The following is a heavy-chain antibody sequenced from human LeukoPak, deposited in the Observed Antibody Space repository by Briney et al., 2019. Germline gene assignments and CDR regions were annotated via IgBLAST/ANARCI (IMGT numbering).Heavy chain of an antibody. Sequence: GGSLRLSCAASGFTFSSYGMSWVRQAPGKGLEWVGFIRSKAYGGTTEYAASVKGRFTISRDDSKSIAYLQMNSLKTEDTAVYYCTRPMTTVTTAYYYYMDVWGKGTTVTVSS. V-gene: IGHV3-49*04. CDR3: TRPMTTVTTAYYYYMDV. D-gene: IGHD4-17*01. CDR1: GFTFSSYG. CDR2: IRSKAYGGTT. J-gene: IGHJ6*03.